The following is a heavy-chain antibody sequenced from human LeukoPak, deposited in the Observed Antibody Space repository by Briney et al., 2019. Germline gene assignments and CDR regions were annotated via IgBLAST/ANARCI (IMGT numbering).Heavy chain of an antibody. CDR2: ISSSSSTI. J-gene: IGHJ4*02. Sequence: GGSLRLSCAASGFTFSSYSMNWVRQAPGKGLEWVSSISSSSSTIYYADSVKGRFTISRDNAKNSLYLQMNSLRAEDTAVYYCARAVTMIDGVDYWGQGTLVTVSS. CDR3: ARAVTMIDGVDY. CDR1: GFTFSSYS. V-gene: IGHV3-48*01. D-gene: IGHD3-22*01.